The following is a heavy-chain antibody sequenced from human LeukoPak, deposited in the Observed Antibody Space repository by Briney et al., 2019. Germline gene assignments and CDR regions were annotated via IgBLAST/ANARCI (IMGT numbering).Heavy chain of an antibody. CDR1: GGSVSDYY. Sequence: SETLSLTCTISGGSVSDYYWGWIRQPPGKGLEWIGTINHDEGTFYNPSLQSRVTISLDTSKNQFSLKLSSLTAADTAIYYCARDRGYNFGLDYWGQGTLVTVSS. D-gene: IGHD5-18*01. J-gene: IGHJ4*02. CDR2: INHDEGT. CDR3: ARDRGYNFGLDY. V-gene: IGHV4-59*02.